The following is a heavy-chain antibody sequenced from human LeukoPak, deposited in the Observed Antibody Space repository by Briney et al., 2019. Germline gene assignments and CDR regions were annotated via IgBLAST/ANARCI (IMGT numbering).Heavy chain of an antibody. CDR3: VRGGLEPFDI. D-gene: IGHD1-1*01. J-gene: IGHJ3*02. CDR2: INIGGTTT. Sequence: GGSLRLSCVASGFTFSSYWMHWVRQAPGKGLAWVSRINIGGTTTNHADSVTGRFTISRDNAKNTLYLQMNSLRAEDTAVYYCVRGGLEPFDIWGQGTMVTVSS. CDR1: GFTFSSYW. V-gene: IGHV3-74*01.